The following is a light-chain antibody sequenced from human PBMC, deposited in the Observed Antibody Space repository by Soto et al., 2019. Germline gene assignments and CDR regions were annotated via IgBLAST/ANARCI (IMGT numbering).Light chain of an antibody. CDR2: DVA. V-gene: IGLV2-14*03. CDR1: SSDVGAYNF. Sequence: SVLTQPAYVSGSPGRSITISCTGTSSDVGAYNFVSWYQHYPDKAPKVVIYDVANRPSGVSYRFSASKSGNTASLTISGLQAEDEADYYCMSFTSSTTYVFGTGTKVTVL. J-gene: IGLJ1*01. CDR3: MSFTSSTTYV.